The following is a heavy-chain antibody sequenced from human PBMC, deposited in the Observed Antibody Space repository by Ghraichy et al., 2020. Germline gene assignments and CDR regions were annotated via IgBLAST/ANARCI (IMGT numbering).Heavy chain of an antibody. V-gene: IGHV4-39*01. CDR2: IYYSGGT. CDR3: ARHRGWLQKYGMDV. CDR1: AGSISSSSYY. J-gene: IGHJ6*02. D-gene: IGHD5-24*01. Sequence: SETLSLTCTVSAGSISSSSYYWDWIRQPPGKGLEWIGSIYYSGGTYYNPSLKSRVTISVDTSKNQFSLRLSSVTAADTAAYYCARHRGWLQKYGMDVWGQGTTVTVSS.